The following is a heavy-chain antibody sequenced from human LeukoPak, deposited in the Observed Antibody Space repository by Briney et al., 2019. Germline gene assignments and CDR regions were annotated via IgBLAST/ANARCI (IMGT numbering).Heavy chain of an antibody. D-gene: IGHD2-2*02. CDR1: GFSLSTSGVG. V-gene: IGHV2-5*02. Sequence: SGPTLVKPTQTLTLTCTFSGFSLSTSGVGVGWIRQPPGKALEWLALIYWDDDKRYSPSLKSRLTITKDTSKNQVVLTMTNMDPVDTATNYCALYCSSTSCYNAFDIWGQGTMVTVSS. J-gene: IGHJ3*02. CDR3: ALYCSSTSCYNAFDI. CDR2: IYWDDDK.